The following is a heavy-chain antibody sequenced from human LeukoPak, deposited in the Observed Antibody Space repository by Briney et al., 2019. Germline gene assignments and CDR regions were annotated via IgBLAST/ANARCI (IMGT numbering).Heavy chain of an antibody. CDR2: IIPIFGTA. D-gene: IGHD6-6*01. CDR1: GGTFSSYA. Sequence: GASVKVSCKASGGTFSSYAISWVRQAPGQGLEWMGGIIPIFGTANYAQKFQGRVTITTDESTSTAYMELSSLRSEDTAVYYCAIESTYSSSSLAYFYYYYMDVWGKGTTVTVSS. V-gene: IGHV1-69*05. CDR3: AIESTYSSSSLAYFYYYYMDV. J-gene: IGHJ6*03.